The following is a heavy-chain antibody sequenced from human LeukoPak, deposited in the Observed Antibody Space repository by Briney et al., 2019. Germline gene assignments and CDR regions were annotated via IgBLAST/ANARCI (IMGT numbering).Heavy chain of an antibody. CDR2: IKQEGIER. CDR1: GFTFRSYW. J-gene: IGHJ4*02. V-gene: IGHV3-7*01. CDR3: ARDFQNIATEF. D-gene: IGHD2/OR15-2a*01. Sequence: SGGSLRLSCVASGFTFRSYWMTWVRQAPGKGLEWVANIKQEGIERSYVASVKGRFTISRDDAKNSLYLQMNSLRVEDTAVYFCARDFQNIATEFWGRGTPVTVSS.